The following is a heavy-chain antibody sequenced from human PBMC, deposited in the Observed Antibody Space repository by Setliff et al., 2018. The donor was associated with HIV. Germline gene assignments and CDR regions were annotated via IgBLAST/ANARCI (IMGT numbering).Heavy chain of an antibody. CDR1: GFTLSNYW. V-gene: IGHV3-30*02. D-gene: IGHD4-17*01. Sequence: PGGSLRLSCAASGFTLSNYWMGWVRQAPGKGLEWVAFIRSAASTKSSADSVKDRLTISRNNSKDTLYLQMNSLRPEDTAVYYCASRPSGDYEPWDYWGRGTLVTVSS. CDR2: IRSAASTK. CDR3: ASRPSGDYEPWDY. J-gene: IGHJ4*02.